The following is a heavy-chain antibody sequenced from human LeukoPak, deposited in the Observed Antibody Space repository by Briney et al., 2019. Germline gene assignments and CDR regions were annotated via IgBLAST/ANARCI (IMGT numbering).Heavy chain of an antibody. CDR1: GFTLSSYE. V-gene: IGHV3-48*03. CDR2: ISSSGSTI. CDR3: ARVFSFLGHKDMIASYGGYYYYYYMDV. J-gene: IGHJ6*03. Sequence: GGSLRLSCAASGFTLSSYEMSWVRQAPGKGLEWVAYISSSGSTIYYADSVKGRFTISRDNAKNSLYLQMNSLRAEDTAVSYCARVFSFLGHKDMIASYGGYYYYYYMDVWGKGATVTISS. D-gene: IGHD3-16*01.